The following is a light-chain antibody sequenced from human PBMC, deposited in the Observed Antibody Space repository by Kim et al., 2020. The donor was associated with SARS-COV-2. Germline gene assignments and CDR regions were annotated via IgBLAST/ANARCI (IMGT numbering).Light chain of an antibody. Sequence: ASTGDRVTITCRASQGISSYLAWYQQKPGKAPKLLIYAASTLQSGVPSRFSGSGAGTDFTLTISCLQSEDFATYYCQQYYSYPRTFGPGTKVDIK. CDR3: QQYYSYPRT. J-gene: IGKJ3*01. CDR1: QGISSY. CDR2: AAS. V-gene: IGKV1-8*01.